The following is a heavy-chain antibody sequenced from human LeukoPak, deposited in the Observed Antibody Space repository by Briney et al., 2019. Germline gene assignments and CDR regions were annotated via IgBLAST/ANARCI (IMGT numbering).Heavy chain of an antibody. J-gene: IGHJ3*02. CDR3: ARDLGFTKGNAFDI. D-gene: IGHD2-8*01. CDR1: GGSISSLY. CDR2: IYHSGST. Sequence: SETLSLTCPVSGGSISSLYWSWVRQPPGKGLEWIGYIYHSGSTNYNPSLKSRVTISVDTSKNQFSLKLSSVTAADTAVYYCARDLGFTKGNAFDIWGQGTMVTVSS. V-gene: IGHV4-59*11.